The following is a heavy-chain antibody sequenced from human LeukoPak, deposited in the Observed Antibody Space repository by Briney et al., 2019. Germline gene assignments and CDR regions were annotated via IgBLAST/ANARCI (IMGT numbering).Heavy chain of an antibody. J-gene: IGHJ4*02. Sequence: GGSLRLSCAASGFTFSSYAMSWVRQAPGKGLEWVSAISGSGGSTYYADSVKGRFTISRDNSKNTLYLQVNSLRAEDTAVYYCAKFETTVTTFGIYFDYWGQGTLVTVSS. CDR2: ISGSGGST. V-gene: IGHV3-23*01. CDR3: AKFETTVTTFGIYFDY. D-gene: IGHD4-17*01. CDR1: GFTFSSYA.